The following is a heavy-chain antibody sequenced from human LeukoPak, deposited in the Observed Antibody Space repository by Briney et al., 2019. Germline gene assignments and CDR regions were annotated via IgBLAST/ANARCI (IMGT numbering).Heavy chain of an antibody. CDR3: ARESIFGVVILRYFDY. J-gene: IGHJ4*02. CDR1: GYSISSGYY. CDR2: TYHSGSN. Sequence: SETLSLTCTVSGYSISSGYYWGWLRQPPGKGLEWTGSTYHSGSNYYNPSLKSRATISVDTSKNQFSLKLSSVTAADTAVYYCARESIFGVVILRYFDYWGQGTLVTVSS. D-gene: IGHD3-3*01. V-gene: IGHV4-38-2*02.